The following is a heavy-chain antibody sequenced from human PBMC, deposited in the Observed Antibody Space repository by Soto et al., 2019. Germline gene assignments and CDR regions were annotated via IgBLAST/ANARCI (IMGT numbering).Heavy chain of an antibody. CDR3: ARGNRYCRSTSCYSILDYYYYGRDV. Sequence: QVQLVQSGAEVKKPGASVKVSCKASGYTFTGYYMHWVRQAPGQGLEWMGWINPNSCGTNYAQKFQGWVTMTRDTSISTAYMELSRLRSDDTAVYYCARGNRYCRSTSCYSILDYYYYGRDVWGKGTTVTVSS. CDR1: GYTFTGYY. V-gene: IGHV1-2*04. J-gene: IGHJ6*04. D-gene: IGHD2-2*01. CDR2: INPNSCGT.